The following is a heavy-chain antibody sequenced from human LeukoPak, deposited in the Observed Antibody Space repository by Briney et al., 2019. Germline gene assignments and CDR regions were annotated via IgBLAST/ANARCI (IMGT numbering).Heavy chain of an antibody. V-gene: IGHV3-21*01. Sequence: GGSLRLSCTASGFTFGSYSMNWVRQSPGRGLEWISSTSGNGTSIKFANSLKGRFSVSRDNAKSSVYLHLSSLRAEDSGIYYCSKPQSSRPGDFDYWGQGILVTVTS. CDR3: SKPQSSRPGDFDY. D-gene: IGHD1-14*01. CDR2: TSGNGTSI. J-gene: IGHJ4*02. CDR1: GFTFGSYS.